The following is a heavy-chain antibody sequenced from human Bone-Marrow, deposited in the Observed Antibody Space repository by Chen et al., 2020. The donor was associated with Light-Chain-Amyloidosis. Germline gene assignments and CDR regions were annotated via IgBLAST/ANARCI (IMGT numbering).Heavy chain of an antibody. CDR3: ARRRDGYNFDY. J-gene: IGHJ4*02. D-gene: IGHD5-12*01. CDR2: IYPDDSDA. Sequence: EVQLVQSGPEVKKPGESLKISCKGSGYTFPNYWIGWVRQMPGKGLEWMGVIYPDDSDARYSPSFEGQVTISADKSITTAYLQWRSLKASDTAMYYCARRRDGYNFDYWGQVTLVTVSS. V-gene: IGHV5-51*01. CDR1: GYTFPNYW.